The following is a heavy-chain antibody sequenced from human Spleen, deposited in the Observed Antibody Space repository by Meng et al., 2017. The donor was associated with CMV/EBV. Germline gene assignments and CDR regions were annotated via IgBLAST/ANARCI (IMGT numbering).Heavy chain of an antibody. CDR3: ARSSIVVVPAANYAGDDY. D-gene: IGHD2-2*01. J-gene: IGHJ4*02. V-gene: IGHV1-18*01. CDR2: ISVYNRNT. Sequence: YSFRNSAITWVRQAPGQGLEWMGWISVYNRNTDFAQKFQDRVTLTLDTSTSAAYLDMKNLTFDDTAVYYCARSSIVVVPAANYAGDDYWGQGTLVTVSS. CDR1: YSFRNSA.